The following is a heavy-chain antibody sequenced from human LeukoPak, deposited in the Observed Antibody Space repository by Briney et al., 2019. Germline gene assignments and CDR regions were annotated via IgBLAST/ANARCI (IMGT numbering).Heavy chain of an antibody. CDR1: GFTFSDYY. CDR3: VRAYSRGYSDDFDY. CDR2: INGNNGTI. D-gene: IGHD3-22*01. J-gene: IGHJ4*02. V-gene: IGHV3-11*01. Sequence: GGSLRLSCAASGFTFSDYYMSWFRQAPGKGLEWLSYINGNNGTIYYADSVRGRFTISRDNAKNSVYLQMNSLRGEDTAVYYCVRAYSRGYSDDFDYWGQGALVTVSS.